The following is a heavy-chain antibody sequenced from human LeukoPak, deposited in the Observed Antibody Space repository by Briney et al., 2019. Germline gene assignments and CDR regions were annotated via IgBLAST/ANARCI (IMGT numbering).Heavy chain of an antibody. CDR3: GREGYGSGSYYRTSTSKVLKPPHALDI. CDR1: GFTFSNSD. Sequence: GGSLRLSCAASGFTFSNSDMNWVHQAPGKRLEWVSGVSWNGSRTHYADSVKGRFIISRDNSRNTLYLQTNSLRAEDTAVYYCGREGYGSGSYYRTSTSKVLKPPHALDIWGQGTMVTVSS. D-gene: IGHD3-10*01. CDR2: VSWNGSRT. V-gene: IGHV3-35*01. J-gene: IGHJ3*02.